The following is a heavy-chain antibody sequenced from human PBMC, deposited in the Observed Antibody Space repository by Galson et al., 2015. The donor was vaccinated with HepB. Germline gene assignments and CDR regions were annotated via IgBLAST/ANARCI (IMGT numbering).Heavy chain of an antibody. D-gene: IGHD1-1*01. CDR1: GFTFSSYG. V-gene: IGHV3-30*18. CDR3: AKDPFWNDGGYFDY. Sequence: SLRLSCAASGFTFSSYGMHWVRQAPGKGLEWVAVISYDGSNKYYADSVKGRFTISRDNSKNTLYLQMNSLRAEDTAVYYCAKDPFWNDGGYFDYWGQGTLVTVSS. J-gene: IGHJ4*02. CDR2: ISYDGSNK.